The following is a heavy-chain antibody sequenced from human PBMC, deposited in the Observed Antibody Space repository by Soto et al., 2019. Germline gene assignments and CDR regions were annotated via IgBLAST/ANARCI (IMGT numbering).Heavy chain of an antibody. CDR1: GYSFTSYW. Sequence: GEPLRISCKGSGYSFTSYWIGWVRPLPGKGLEWMGIIYPGDSDTRYSPSFQGQVTISADKSISTAYLQWSSLKASDTAMYYCARRYEYCSSTSCYRGRGYYYYGMDVWGQGTTVTVSS. J-gene: IGHJ6*02. CDR3: ARRYEYCSSTSCYRGRGYYYYGMDV. D-gene: IGHD2-2*02. CDR2: IYPGDSDT. V-gene: IGHV5-51*01.